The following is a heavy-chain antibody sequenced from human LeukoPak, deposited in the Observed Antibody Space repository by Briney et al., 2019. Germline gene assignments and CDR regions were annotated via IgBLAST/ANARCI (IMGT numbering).Heavy chain of an antibody. CDR1: GGSISSYY. CDR2: INHSGST. D-gene: IGHD6-19*01. V-gene: IGHV4-34*01. J-gene: IGHJ6*03. Sequence: SETLSLTCTVSGGSISSYYWSWIRQPPGKGLEWIGEINHSGSTNYNPSLKSRVTISVDTSKNQFSLKLSSVTAADTAVYYCARHVKYSSGWYTGYYYYMDVWGKGTTVTISS. CDR3: ARHVKYSSGWYTGYYYYMDV.